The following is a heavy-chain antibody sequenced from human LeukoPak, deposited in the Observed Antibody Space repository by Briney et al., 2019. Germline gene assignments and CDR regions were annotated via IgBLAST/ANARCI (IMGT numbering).Heavy chain of an antibody. D-gene: IGHD7-27*01. J-gene: IGHJ5*02. V-gene: IGHV3-30-3*01. CDR3: ARDGNWGSQPQIWFDP. CDR1: GFTFSSYA. Sequence: GGSLRLSCAASGFTFSSYAMNWVRQAPGKGLEWVAVISYDGSNKYYADSVKGRFTISRDNSKNTLYLQMNSLRAEDTAVYYCARDGNWGSQPQIWFDPWGQGTLVTVSS. CDR2: ISYDGSNK.